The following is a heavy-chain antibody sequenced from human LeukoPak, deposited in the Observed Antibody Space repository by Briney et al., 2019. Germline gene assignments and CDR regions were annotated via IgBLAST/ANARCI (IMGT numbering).Heavy chain of an antibody. V-gene: IGHV5-51*01. D-gene: IGHD4-17*01. CDR3: ARHYPGGDYFIDY. J-gene: IGHJ4*02. CDR1: AYTFTNHW. CDR2: IHPGDSDT. Sequence: GESLKISCKGSAYTFTNHWIGWVRQMPGKGLEWMGIIHPGDSDTRYSPSFQGQVTISADKSISTAYLQWSSLKASDTAMYYCARHYPGGDYFIDYWGQGTLVTVSS.